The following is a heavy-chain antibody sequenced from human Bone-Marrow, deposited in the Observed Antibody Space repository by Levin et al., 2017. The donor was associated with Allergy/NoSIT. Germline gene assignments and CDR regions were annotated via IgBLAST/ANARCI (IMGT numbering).Heavy chain of an antibody. V-gene: IGHV4-30-4*01. J-gene: IGHJ5*02. CDR2: IYYSGST. CDR3: ARGGYCSSTSCDNWFDP. CDR1: GGSISSGDYY. D-gene: IGHD2-2*03. Sequence: SETLSLTCTVSGGSISSGDYYWSWIRQPPGKGLEWIGYIYYSGSTYYNPSLKSRVTISVDTSKNQFSLKLSSVTAADTAVYYCARGGYCSSTSCDNWFDPWGQGTLVTVSS.